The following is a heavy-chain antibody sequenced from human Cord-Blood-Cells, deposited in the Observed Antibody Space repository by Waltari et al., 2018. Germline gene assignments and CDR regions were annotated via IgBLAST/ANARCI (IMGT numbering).Heavy chain of an antibody. CDR2: INPNSGGT. D-gene: IGHD1-26*01. J-gene: IGHJ1*01. CDR3: ARGLVGATYPEYFQH. CDR1: GYTFTGYY. V-gene: IGHV1-2*02. Sequence: QVQLVQSGAEVKKPGASVKVSCKASGYTFTGYYMHWVRQAPGQGLEWMGWINPNSGGTNYAQKFQGRVTMTRDTSISTAYMELSRLRSDGTAVYYCARGLVGATYPEYFQHWGQGTLVTVSS.